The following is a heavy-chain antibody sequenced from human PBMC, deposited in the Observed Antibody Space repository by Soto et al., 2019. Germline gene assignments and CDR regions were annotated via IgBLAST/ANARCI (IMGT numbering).Heavy chain of an antibody. J-gene: IGHJ4*02. CDR1: RFTFSNYG. D-gene: IGHD3-22*01. CDR3: ARELYYYDSSGYYPLEN. V-gene: IGHV3-30*03. Sequence: QVQLVESGGGVVQPGKSQRLSCASSRFTFSNYGMHWVRQAPGKGLEWVALISDDGTKKYYADSVKGRFTISRDNSKNTLYLQMNSLRAEDTAVYFCARELYYYDSSGYYPLENWGQGTLVTVSS. CDR2: ISDDGTKK.